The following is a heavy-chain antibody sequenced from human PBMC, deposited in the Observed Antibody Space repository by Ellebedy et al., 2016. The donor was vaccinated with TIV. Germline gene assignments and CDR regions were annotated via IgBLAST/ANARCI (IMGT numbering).Heavy chain of an antibody. Sequence: GESLKISCAASGFTFSTYSMNWVRQAPGKGLEWVAFIRSSTNSISYADSVKGRFTISRDNSKNTLYLQMNSLRAEDTAAYYCAKPPRPYSRAEGDAFDIWGQGTMVTVSS. D-gene: IGHD6-13*01. CDR3: AKPPRPYSRAEGDAFDI. CDR2: IRSSTNSI. CDR1: GFTFSTYS. J-gene: IGHJ3*02. V-gene: IGHV3-48*01.